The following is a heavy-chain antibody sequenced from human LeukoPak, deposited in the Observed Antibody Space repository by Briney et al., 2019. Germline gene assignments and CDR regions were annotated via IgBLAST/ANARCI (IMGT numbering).Heavy chain of an antibody. CDR3: ARRGDYYDSSGLR. Sequence: PGASLRLSCAASGFTFSSYAMSWVRQAPGKGLGWVSAISGSGGSTYYADSVKGRFTISRDNSKNTLYLQMNSLRAEDTAVYYCARRGDYYDSSGLRWGQGTLVTVSS. CDR2: ISGSGGST. J-gene: IGHJ4*02. CDR1: GFTFSSYA. V-gene: IGHV3-23*01. D-gene: IGHD3-22*01.